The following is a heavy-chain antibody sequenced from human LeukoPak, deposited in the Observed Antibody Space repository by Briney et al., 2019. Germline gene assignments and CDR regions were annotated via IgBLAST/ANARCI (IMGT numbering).Heavy chain of an antibody. Sequence: ASVKVSCKASGYTFTIYDINCVRQATGQGLEWMGWMNPNSGNTGYAQKFQGRVTMTRNTSISTAYMELSSLRSEDTAVYYCARVLRSGGVLGEPEYKFDYWGQGTLVTVSS. D-gene: IGHD2-8*02. CDR1: GYTFTIYD. J-gene: IGHJ4*02. CDR2: MNPNSGNT. V-gene: IGHV1-8*01. CDR3: ARVLRSGGVLGEPEYKFDY.